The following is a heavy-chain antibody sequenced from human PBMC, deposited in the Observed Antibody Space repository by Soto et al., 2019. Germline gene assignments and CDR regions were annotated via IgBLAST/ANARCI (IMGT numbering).Heavy chain of an antibody. V-gene: IGHV3-30*18. CDR3: AKSPLEQWLVFDY. J-gene: IGHJ4*02. Sequence: PGGSLRLSCAASGFTFSSYGMHWVRQAPGKGLEWVAVISYDGSNKYYADSVKGRFTISRDNSKNTLYLQMNSLRAEDTAVYYCAKSPLEQWLVFDYWGQGTLVTVSS. CDR1: GFTFSSYG. CDR2: ISYDGSNK. D-gene: IGHD6-19*01.